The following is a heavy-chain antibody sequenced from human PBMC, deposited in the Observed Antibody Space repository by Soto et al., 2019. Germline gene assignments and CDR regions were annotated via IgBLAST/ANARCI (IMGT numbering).Heavy chain of an antibody. Sequence: PVGSLRLSCAASGFTFSSYAMHWVRQAPGKGLEWVAVISYDGSNKYYADSVKGRFTISRDNSKNTLYLQMNSLRAEDTAVYYCARDRWGDTAPDYWGQGTLVTVSS. CDR1: GFTFSSYA. CDR3: ARDRWGDTAPDY. V-gene: IGHV3-30-3*01. D-gene: IGHD2-21*01. J-gene: IGHJ4*02. CDR2: ISYDGSNK.